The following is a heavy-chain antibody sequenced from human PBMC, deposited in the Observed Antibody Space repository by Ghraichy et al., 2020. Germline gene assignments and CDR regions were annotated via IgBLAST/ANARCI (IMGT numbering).Heavy chain of an antibody. CDR1: GYSFTSHW. J-gene: IGHJ3*02. D-gene: IGHD6-13*01. CDR2: IYPGDADT. Sequence: GESLNISCKGSGYSFTSHWIGWVRQMPGKGLEWMGIIYPGDADTRYSPSFQGQVTISADKSISTAYLQWSSLKASDTAMFYCASPYSSSGRADAFDIWGQGTMVTVSS. CDR3: ASPYSSSGRADAFDI. V-gene: IGHV5-51*01.